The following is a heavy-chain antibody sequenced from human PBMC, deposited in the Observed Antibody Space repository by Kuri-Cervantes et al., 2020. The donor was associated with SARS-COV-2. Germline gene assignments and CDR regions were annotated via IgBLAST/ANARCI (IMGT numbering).Heavy chain of an antibody. CDR1: GGTFSSYA. CDR3: ARPYCSTSTCYDGTFYS. V-gene: IGHV1-69*06. J-gene: IGHJ4*02. CDR2: IIPLFGTT. D-gene: IGHD2-2*01. Sequence: SVKVSCKASGGTFSSYAVTWVRQAPGQGLEWMGRIIPLFGTTIYAQKFQGRVTLTADKSTNTAYMELSSLRSEDTTVYYCARPYCSTSTCYDGTFYSWGQGPLVTVSS.